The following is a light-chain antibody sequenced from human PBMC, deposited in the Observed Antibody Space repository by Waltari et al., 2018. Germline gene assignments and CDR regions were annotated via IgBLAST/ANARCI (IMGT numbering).Light chain of an antibody. V-gene: IGLV2-14*03. CDR1: ASDIGGFDY. J-gene: IGLJ2*01. CDR2: DVS. Sequence: QSALTQTASMSGSPGQSITISCSETASDIGGFDYVSWFQQHPGEAPKLLIYDVSNRPSGVSDRFSGSKSGNAASLTISGLQAEDEADYYCSSYTTTGVVFGGGTKVTVV. CDR3: SSYTTTGVV.